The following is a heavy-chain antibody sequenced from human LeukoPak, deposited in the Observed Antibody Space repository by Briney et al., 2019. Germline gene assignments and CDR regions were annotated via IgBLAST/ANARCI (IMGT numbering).Heavy chain of an antibody. CDR3: ARGVGATFVFI. Sequence: GGSLRLSCATSGFTFDDYAMHWVRQAPGKGLEWVSGISWNSGSIGYADSAKGRFTISRDNAKNSLYLQMNSLRAEDTAVYYCARGVGATFVFIWGQGTMVTVSS. D-gene: IGHD1-26*01. J-gene: IGHJ3*02. V-gene: IGHV3-9*01. CDR2: ISWNSGSI. CDR1: GFTFDDYA.